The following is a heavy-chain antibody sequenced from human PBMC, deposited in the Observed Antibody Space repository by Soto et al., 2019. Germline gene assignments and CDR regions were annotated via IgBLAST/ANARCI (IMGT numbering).Heavy chain of an antibody. CDR2: IYYSGST. V-gene: IGHV4-59*12. D-gene: IGHD3-9*01. CDR1: GGSISSYY. CDR3: ARWNRGYDILTGYLS. J-gene: IGHJ4*02. Sequence: SETLSLTCTVSGGSISSYYWSWIRQPPGKGLEWIGYIYYSGSTNYNPSLKSRVTISVDTSKNQFSLKLSSVTAADTAVYYCARWNRGYDILTGYLSWGQGTLVTVSS.